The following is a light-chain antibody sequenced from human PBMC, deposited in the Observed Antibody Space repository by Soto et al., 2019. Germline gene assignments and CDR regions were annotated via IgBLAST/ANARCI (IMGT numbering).Light chain of an antibody. J-gene: IGKJ1*01. CDR1: QSVSSN. V-gene: IGKV3-15*01. Sequence: EIVMTQSPATLSVSPGERATLSCRASQSVSSNLAWHQQKPGRAPRLLIYGASTRATGIPARFSGSGSGTEFTLPLSSLQSEDFAVYYCQQYNTWPRTFGQGTKVDIK. CDR2: GAS. CDR3: QQYNTWPRT.